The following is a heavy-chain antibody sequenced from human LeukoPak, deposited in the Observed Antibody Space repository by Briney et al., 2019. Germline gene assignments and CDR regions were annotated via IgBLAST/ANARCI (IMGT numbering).Heavy chain of an antibody. CDR2: IYPADFDT. V-gene: IGHV5-51*01. D-gene: IGHD3-3*01. CDR1: GYSFTNYW. J-gene: IGHJ4*02. CDR3: ARLGFYNFWSGYSPR. Sequence: GESLKISCKGSGYSFTNYWIGWVRQMPGKGLEWMGSIYPADFDTRYSPSFQGRVSISVDKSISTAYLQWSGLKASDTAMYYCARLGFYNFWSGYSPRWGQGTLVTVSS.